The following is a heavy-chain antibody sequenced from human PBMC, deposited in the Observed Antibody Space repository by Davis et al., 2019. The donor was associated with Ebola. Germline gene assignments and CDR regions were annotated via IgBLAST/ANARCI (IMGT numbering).Heavy chain of an antibody. Sequence: PSETLSLTCAVYGGSFSGYYWSWIRQPPGKGLEWIGEINHSGTTNYHPSLNSRVTMSVDASKNQFSLKLSSVTAADTAVYYCARLHDGSDYGGWFDPWGQGTLVTVSS. CDR2: INHSGTT. V-gene: IGHV4-34*01. CDR3: ARLHDGSDYGGWFDP. CDR1: GGSFSGYY. J-gene: IGHJ5*02. D-gene: IGHD3-22*01.